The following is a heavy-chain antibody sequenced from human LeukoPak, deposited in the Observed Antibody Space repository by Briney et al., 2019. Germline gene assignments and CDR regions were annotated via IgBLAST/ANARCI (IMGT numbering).Heavy chain of an antibody. CDR2: ISYDGSNK. CDR3: APGDYGAYLAYFDY. J-gene: IGHJ4*02. D-gene: IGHD4-17*01. CDR1: GGTFSSYA. V-gene: IGHV3-30-3*01. Sequence: SCKASGGTFSSYAMHWVRQAPGKGLEWVAVISYDGSNKYYADSVKGRFTISRDNSKNTLYLQMNSLRAEDTAVYYCAPGDYGAYLAYFDYWGQGTLVTVSS.